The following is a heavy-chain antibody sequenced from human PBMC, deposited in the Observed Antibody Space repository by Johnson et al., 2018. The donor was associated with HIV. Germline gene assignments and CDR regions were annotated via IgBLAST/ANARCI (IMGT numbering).Heavy chain of an antibody. CDR2: ISWNSGSI. Sequence: VQLVESGGGLVQSGRSLRLSCAASGFTFDDYAMHWVRQAPGKGLEWVSGISWNSGSIGYADSVKGRFTISRDNAKNSLYLQMNSLRAEDTAVYYCTTDHPTMIVVFNAFDIWGQGTMVTVSS. CDR3: TTDHPTMIVVFNAFDI. J-gene: IGHJ3*02. CDR1: GFTFDDYA. V-gene: IGHV3-9*01. D-gene: IGHD3-22*01.